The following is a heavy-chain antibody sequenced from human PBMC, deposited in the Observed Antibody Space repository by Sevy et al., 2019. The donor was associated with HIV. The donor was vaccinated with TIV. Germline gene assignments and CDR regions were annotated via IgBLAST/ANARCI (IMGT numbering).Heavy chain of an antibody. D-gene: IGHD3-10*01. J-gene: IGHJ4*02. CDR3: TTRPYGSIIDY. Sequence: GGSLRLSCGGSGFNISSASMNWVRQAPGRGLEWVGRIKAKIDGETTDYGAPVKGRLIISRDDSRKTGYVQLNSVKSEDTAMYFCTTRPYGSIIDYWGQGTLVTVSS. CDR2: IKAKIDGETT. V-gene: IGHV3-15*07. CDR1: GFNISSAS.